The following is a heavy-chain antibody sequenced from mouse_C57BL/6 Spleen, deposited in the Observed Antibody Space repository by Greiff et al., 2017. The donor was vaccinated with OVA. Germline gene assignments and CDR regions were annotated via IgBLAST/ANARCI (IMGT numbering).Heavy chain of an antibody. CDR1: GFTFSDYG. CDR2: ISSGSSTI. J-gene: IGHJ4*01. V-gene: IGHV5-17*01. D-gene: IGHD1-1*01. CDR3: AKSSTVVGDYYAMDD. Sequence: EVKLVESGGGLVKPGGSLKLSCAASGFTFSDYGMHWVRQAPEKGLEWVAYISSGSSTIYYADTVKGRFTIARDNAKNTLVLQMTSLRSEDTAMYYCAKSSTVVGDYYAMDDWGQGTSVTVSS.